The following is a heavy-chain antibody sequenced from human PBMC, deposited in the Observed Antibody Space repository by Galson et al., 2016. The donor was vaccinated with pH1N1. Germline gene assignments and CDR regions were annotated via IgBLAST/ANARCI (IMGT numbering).Heavy chain of an antibody. J-gene: IGHJ6*02. D-gene: IGHD2-2*01. CDR1: GFTFSSYS. Sequence: SLRLSCAASGFTFSSYSMSWVRQAPGKGLEWVSATSGSGGTTHDADSVKGRFTISRDNSKNTLYLQMHSLRAEDTATYYCAKVTDVCTVTRCFPYGMHAWGQGTTVTVSS. CDR2: TSGSGGTT. CDR3: AKVTDVCTVTRCFPYGMHA. V-gene: IGHV3-23*01.